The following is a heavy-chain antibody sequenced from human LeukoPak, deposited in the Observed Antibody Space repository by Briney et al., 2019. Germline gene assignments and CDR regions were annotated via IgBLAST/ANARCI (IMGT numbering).Heavy chain of an antibody. CDR1: GFTFSNYV. CDR3: ARDVADAFDI. D-gene: IGHD2-15*01. Sequence: GGSLRLSCAASGFTFSNYVIHWVRQAPGKGLEWVAVIWYDENNKYYADSVKGRFTISRDNSKNTLYLQMNSLRAEDTAVYYCARDVADAFDIWGQGTMVTVSS. J-gene: IGHJ3*02. CDR2: IWYDENNK. V-gene: IGHV3-33*08.